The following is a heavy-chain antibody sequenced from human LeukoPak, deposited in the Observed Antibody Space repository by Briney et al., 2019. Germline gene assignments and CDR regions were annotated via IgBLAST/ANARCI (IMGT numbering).Heavy chain of an antibody. CDR2: IYTSGST. D-gene: IGHD3-9*01. Sequence: PSETLSLTCTVSGGSISSGSYYWSWIRQPAGKGLEWIGRIYTSGSTNYSPSLKSRLTMSVDTSKNQFSLRLSSVTAADTAVYYCAREAYSVDWYGGNWFDPWGQGTLSPSPQ. J-gene: IGHJ5*02. CDR1: GGSISSGSYY. CDR3: AREAYSVDWYGGNWFDP. V-gene: IGHV4-61*02.